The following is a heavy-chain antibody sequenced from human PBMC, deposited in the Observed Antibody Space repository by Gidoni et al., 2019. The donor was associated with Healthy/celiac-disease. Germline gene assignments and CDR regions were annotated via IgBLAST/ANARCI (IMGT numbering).Heavy chain of an antibody. CDR3: AREERGFWSGPNLGY. J-gene: IGHJ4*02. V-gene: IGHV3-20*01. Sequence: EVQLVASGGGVVRPGGSLRLSCAASGFTFDYYGMSWVRQAPGKGLEWVSGSNWNGGSTGYADSVKGRFTISRDNAKNSLYLQMNSLRAEDTALYHCAREERGFWSGPNLGYWGQGTLVTVSS. CDR1: GFTFDYYG. D-gene: IGHD3-3*01. CDR2: SNWNGGST.